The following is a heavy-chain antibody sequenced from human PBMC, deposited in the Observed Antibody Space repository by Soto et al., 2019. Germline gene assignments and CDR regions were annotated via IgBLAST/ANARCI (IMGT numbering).Heavy chain of an antibody. CDR1: GYSFTDYH. CDR3: ARGASTDCSNGVCSFFYNHDMDV. V-gene: IGHV1-2*04. CDR2: INPKSGGT. D-gene: IGHD2-8*01. Sequence: QVQLVQSGAEVKKPGASVKVSCKASGYSFTDYHIHWVRQAPGQGLGWLGRINPKSGGTSTAQKFQGWVTMATDTSISTASMELTRLTSDDTAIYYCARGASTDCSNGVCSFFYNHDMDVWGQGTTVTVSS. J-gene: IGHJ6*02.